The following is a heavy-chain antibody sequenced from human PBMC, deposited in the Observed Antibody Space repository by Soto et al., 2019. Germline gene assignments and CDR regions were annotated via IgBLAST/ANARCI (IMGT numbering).Heavy chain of an antibody. CDR1: GFSLSTSGVG. D-gene: IGHD6-13*01. CDR2: IYWDDDK. V-gene: IGHV2-5*02. CDR3: AHRRAAAGTCYFDY. J-gene: IGHJ4*02. Sequence: QITLKESGPTLVKPTQTLTLTCTFSGFSLSTSGVGVGWIRQPPGKALEWLALIYWDDDKDYSPSLKSRLTITKDTSTNQVVLTMTNMDPVYTATYYFAHRRAAAGTCYFDYWGQGTLVTVSS.